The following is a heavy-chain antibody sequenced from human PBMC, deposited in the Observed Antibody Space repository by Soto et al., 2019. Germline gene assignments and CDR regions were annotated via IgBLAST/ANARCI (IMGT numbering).Heavy chain of an antibody. CDR3: AKGSSGWNERFDY. CDR1: GFTFSSYA. CDR2: ISGSGGST. D-gene: IGHD6-19*01. J-gene: IGHJ4*02. Sequence: EVQLLESGGGLVQPGGSLRLSCAASGFTFSSYAMSWVRQAPGKGLEWVSTISGSGGSTYYADSVKGRFTISRDNSKNTLYLQMNSLRAEDTAVYYCAKGSSGWNERFDYWGQGTLVTVSS. V-gene: IGHV3-23*01.